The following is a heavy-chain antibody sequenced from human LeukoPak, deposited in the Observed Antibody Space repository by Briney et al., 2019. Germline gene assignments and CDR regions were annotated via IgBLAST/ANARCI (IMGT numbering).Heavy chain of an antibody. V-gene: IGHV3-21*01. CDR2: NSSSSSYI. Sequence: PGGSLRLSCAASGFTFSSYSMNWVRQAPGKGLEWVSSNSSSSSYIYYADSVKGRFTISRDNAKNSLYLQMNSLRAEDTAVYYCAREPTYYYDSSGGSGAFDIWGQGTMVTVSS. J-gene: IGHJ3*02. CDR1: GFTFSSYS. CDR3: AREPTYYYDSSGGSGAFDI. D-gene: IGHD3-22*01.